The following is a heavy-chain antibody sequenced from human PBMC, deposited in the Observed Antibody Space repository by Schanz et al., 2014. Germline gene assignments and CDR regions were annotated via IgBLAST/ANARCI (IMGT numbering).Heavy chain of an antibody. CDR1: GYSFTTYD. CDR2: MNPTTGNR. CDR3: GSHYGDRPL. Sequence: QVQLVQSGAEVKKPGASVRVSCKASGYSFTTYDVNWVRQATGQGLEWMGWMNPTTGNRGYAQNFHGRVTITRDTALKTANMEMTDQKVEDAGLYCCGSHYGDRPLWGQGTLIAVSS. D-gene: IGHD4-17*01. V-gene: IGHV1-8*01. J-gene: IGHJ4*02.